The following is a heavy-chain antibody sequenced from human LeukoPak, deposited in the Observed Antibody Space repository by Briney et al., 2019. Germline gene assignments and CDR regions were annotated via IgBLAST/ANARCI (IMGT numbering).Heavy chain of an antibody. Sequence: SGGSLRLSCVGSGFTVLDHAMHWVRQAPGKGLEWVSGIGWSSGRIDYADSVKGRFTISRDNSKNMLYLEMNSLRAEDTAVYYCARDYFSRAALLGYFDLWGRGTLVTVSS. V-gene: IGHV3-9*01. CDR2: IGWSSGRI. CDR1: GFTVLDHA. CDR3: ARDYFSRAALLGYFDL. D-gene: IGHD2-15*01. J-gene: IGHJ2*01.